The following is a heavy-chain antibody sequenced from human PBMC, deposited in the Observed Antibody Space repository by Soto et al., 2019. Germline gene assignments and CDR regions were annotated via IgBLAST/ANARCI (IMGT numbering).Heavy chain of an antibody. CDR3: ARRYGGTFDY. Sequence: ETLSLTCTVSGGSISSYYWSWIRQPPGKGLQWIGYIYYSGSTNYNPSLKSRVTISVDTSKNQFSLKLSSVTAADTAVYYCARRYGGTFDYWGQGTLVTVSS. CDR1: GGSISSYY. J-gene: IGHJ4*02. CDR2: IYYSGST. V-gene: IGHV4-59*08. D-gene: IGHD2-15*01.